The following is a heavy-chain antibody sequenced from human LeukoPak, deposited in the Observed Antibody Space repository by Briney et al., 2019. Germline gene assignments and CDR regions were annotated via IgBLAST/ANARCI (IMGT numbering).Heavy chain of an antibody. Sequence: GASVKVSCKASGYTFTSYDISWVRQATGQGLEWMGWMNPNSGNTGYAQKFQGRVTMTRNTSISTAYMELSSLRSEDTAVYYCASGPHHRHYYYYYYMDVWGKGTTVTISS. V-gene: IGHV1-8*01. J-gene: IGHJ6*03. CDR1: GYTFTSYD. CDR3: ASGPHHRHYYYYYYMDV. CDR2: MNPNSGNT.